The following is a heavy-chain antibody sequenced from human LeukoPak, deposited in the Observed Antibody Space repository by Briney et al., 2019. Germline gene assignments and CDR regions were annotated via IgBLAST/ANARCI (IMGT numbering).Heavy chain of an antibody. CDR3: ARWRDSSSEDYFDY. V-gene: IGHV1-46*01. CDR2: INPSGGST. Sequence: ASVKVSCKASGYTFTSYLMHWVRQAPGQGLEWMGIINPSGGSTNYAQTLQGRVTMTRDTSTTTLYMELSSLRSADTAVYYCARWRDSSSEDYFDYWGQGTLVTASS. J-gene: IGHJ4*02. D-gene: IGHD6-6*01. CDR1: GYTFTSYL.